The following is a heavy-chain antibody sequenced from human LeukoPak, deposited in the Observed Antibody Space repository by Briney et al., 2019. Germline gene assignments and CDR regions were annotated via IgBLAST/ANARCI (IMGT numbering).Heavy chain of an antibody. CDR1: GYSFTSHG. CDR3: ARDPFCSSTSCYAGYYYYHYMDV. V-gene: IGHV1-18*01. J-gene: IGHJ6*03. D-gene: IGHD2-2*01. CDR2: ISTYNGNT. Sequence: ASVKVSCKASGYSFTSHGISWVRQAPGQGLEWMGWISTYNGNTNCAQKLQGRVTMTTDTSTSTAYMELRSLRSDDTAVYYCARDPFCSSTSCYAGYYYYHYMDVWGKGTTVTVSS.